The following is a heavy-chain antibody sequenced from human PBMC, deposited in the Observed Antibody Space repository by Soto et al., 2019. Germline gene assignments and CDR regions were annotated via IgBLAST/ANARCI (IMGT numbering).Heavy chain of an antibody. CDR1: GYTFTNYG. V-gene: IGHV1-69*13. CDR3: ARLRSDAFDI. D-gene: IGHD4-17*01. Sequence: SVKVSCKASGYTFTNYGITWVRQAPGQGLEWMGGIIPIFGTANYAQKFQGRVTITADESTSTAYMELSSLRSEDTAVYYCARLRSDAFDIWGQGTMVTVSS. CDR2: IIPIFGTA. J-gene: IGHJ3*02.